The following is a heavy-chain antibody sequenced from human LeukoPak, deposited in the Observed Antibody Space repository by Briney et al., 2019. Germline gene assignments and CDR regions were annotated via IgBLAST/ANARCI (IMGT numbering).Heavy chain of an antibody. J-gene: IGHJ6*03. CDR1: GYTFTGYY. CDR3: ARMAGSYGHDYYYYMDV. CDR2: INPSGGST. V-gene: IGHV1-46*01. D-gene: IGHD5-18*01. Sequence: ASVKVSCKASGYTFTGYYMPWVRQAPGQGLEWMGMINPSGGSTSYAQKFQGRVTMTRDMSTSTVYMELSSLRSEDTAVYYCARMAGSYGHDYYYYMDVWGKGTTVTVSS.